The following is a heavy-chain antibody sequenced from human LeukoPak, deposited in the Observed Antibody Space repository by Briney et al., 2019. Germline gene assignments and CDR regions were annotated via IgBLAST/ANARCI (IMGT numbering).Heavy chain of an antibody. Sequence: ASVKVSCKASGYAFTSYDINWVRQATGQGLEWMGWMNPNSGNTGYAQKFQGRVTMTRNTSISTAYMELSSLRPEDTAVYYCARAIYDSSGYYFYYYGMDVWGQGTTVTVSS. CDR1: GYAFTSYD. V-gene: IGHV1-8*01. CDR3: ARAIYDSSGYYFYYYGMDV. D-gene: IGHD3-22*01. CDR2: MNPNSGNT. J-gene: IGHJ6*02.